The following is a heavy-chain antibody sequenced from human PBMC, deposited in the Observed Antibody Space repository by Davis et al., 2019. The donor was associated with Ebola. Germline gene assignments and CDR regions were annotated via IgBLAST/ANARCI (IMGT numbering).Heavy chain of an antibody. CDR1: GYTFIYYY. V-gene: IGHV1-2*02. Sequence: ASMKVSCKAFGYTFIYYYINWVRQTPGQGLEWMGRINPKSGATTYAQRFQGRVTMTRDTSSGTAYMDLGSLKSDDTAVYYCARGPAANAPLDYWGQGTPVTVSS. J-gene: IGHJ4*02. CDR2: INPKSGAT. D-gene: IGHD2-2*01. CDR3: ARGPAANAPLDY.